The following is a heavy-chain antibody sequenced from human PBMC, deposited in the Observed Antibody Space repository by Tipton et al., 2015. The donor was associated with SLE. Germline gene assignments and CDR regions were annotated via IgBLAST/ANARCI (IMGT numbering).Heavy chain of an antibody. Sequence: SLRLSCAASGFTFSIYGMHWVRQAPGKGLEWVAVIWYDGSNKYYADSVKGRFTISRDNSKNTLYLQMNSLRVEDTAVYYCAGTGTVVKYYGLDVWGHGTTVTVSS. J-gene: IGHJ6*02. D-gene: IGHD1-14*01. CDR3: AGTGTVVKYYGLDV. CDR1: GFTFSIYG. CDR2: IWYDGSNK. V-gene: IGHV3-33*01.